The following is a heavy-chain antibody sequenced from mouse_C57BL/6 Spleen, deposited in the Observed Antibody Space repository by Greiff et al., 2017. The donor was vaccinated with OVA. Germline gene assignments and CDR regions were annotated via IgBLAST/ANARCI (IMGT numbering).Heavy chain of an antibody. Sequence: QVQLQQSGTELVKPGASVKLSCKASGYTFTSYWMHWVKQRPGQGLEWIGNINPSNGGTNYNEKFKSKATLTVDKSSSTAYMQLSSLTSEDSAVYYCARGDDYDGNYYAMDYWGQGTSVTVSS. CDR3: ARGDDYDGNYYAMDY. J-gene: IGHJ4*01. V-gene: IGHV1-53*01. CDR2: INPSNGGT. CDR1: GYTFTSYW. D-gene: IGHD2-4*01.